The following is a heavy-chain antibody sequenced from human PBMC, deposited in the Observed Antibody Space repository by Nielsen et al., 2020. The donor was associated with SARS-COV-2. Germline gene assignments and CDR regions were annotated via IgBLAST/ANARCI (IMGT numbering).Heavy chain of an antibody. J-gene: IGHJ5*02. CDR2: IIPIFGTA. D-gene: IGHD2-21*02. Sequence: WVRQAPGQGLEWMGGIIPIFGTANYAQKFQGRVAITADESTSTAYMELSSLRSEDTAVYYCAREGPRGGTAPSRYRPALFDPWGQETLVTVSS. CDR3: AREGPRGGTAPSRYRPALFDP. V-gene: IGHV1-69*01.